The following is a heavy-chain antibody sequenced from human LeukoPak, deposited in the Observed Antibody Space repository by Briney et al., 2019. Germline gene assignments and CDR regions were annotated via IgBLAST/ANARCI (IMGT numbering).Heavy chain of an antibody. Sequence: SETLSLTCAVSGGSISSTNWWTWVRQPPGKGLEWIGEIYHSGSTNYNLSLKSRVTISLDKSKNQFSLKLNSLTAADTAIYYCARAAPENGAFDIWGQGTMVTVSS. CDR3: ARAAPENGAFDI. CDR1: GGSISSTNW. J-gene: IGHJ3*02. D-gene: IGHD6-13*01. V-gene: IGHV4-4*02. CDR2: IYHSGST.